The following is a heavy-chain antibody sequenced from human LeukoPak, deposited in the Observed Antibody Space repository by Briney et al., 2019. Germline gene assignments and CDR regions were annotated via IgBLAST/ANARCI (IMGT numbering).Heavy chain of an antibody. CDR1: GFTFSSYD. CDR3: AREYPFPLSSWYDDYGMDV. J-gene: IGHJ6*02. D-gene: IGHD6-13*01. CDR2: IKQDGSEK. Sequence: HPGGSLRLSCAASGFTFSSYDMHWVRQAPGKGLEWVANIKQDGSEKYYVDSVKGRFTISRDNAKNSLYLQMNSLRAEDTAVYYCAREYPFPLSSWYDDYGMDVWGQGTTVTVSS. V-gene: IGHV3-7*01.